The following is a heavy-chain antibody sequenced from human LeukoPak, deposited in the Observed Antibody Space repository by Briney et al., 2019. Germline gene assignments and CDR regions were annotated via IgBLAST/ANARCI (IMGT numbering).Heavy chain of an antibody. CDR3: AKDDSAAGEGRFDP. Sequence: GGSLRLSCAASGFTFSSYAMSWVRQAPGKGLEWVSAISGSGGSAYYADSVKGRFTISRDNSKNTLYLQMNSLRAEDTAVYYCAKDDSAAGEGRFDPWGQGTLVTVSS. V-gene: IGHV3-23*01. J-gene: IGHJ5*02. CDR2: ISGSGGSA. D-gene: IGHD6-19*01. CDR1: GFTFSSYA.